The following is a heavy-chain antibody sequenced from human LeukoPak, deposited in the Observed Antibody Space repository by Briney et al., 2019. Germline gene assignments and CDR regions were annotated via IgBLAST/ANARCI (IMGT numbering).Heavy chain of an antibody. D-gene: IGHD4-23*01. J-gene: IGHJ5*02. CDR2: ISAYNGNT. CDR3: ARDYGLVTPRWFDP. V-gene: IGHV1-18*01. CDR1: GYTFTSYG. Sequence: ASVKVSCKASGYTFTSYGISWVRQAPGQGLEWMGWISAYNGNTNYAQKLQGRVTMTTDTSTSTAYMELRSLSSDDTAVYYCARDYGLVTPRWFDPWGQGTLVTVSS.